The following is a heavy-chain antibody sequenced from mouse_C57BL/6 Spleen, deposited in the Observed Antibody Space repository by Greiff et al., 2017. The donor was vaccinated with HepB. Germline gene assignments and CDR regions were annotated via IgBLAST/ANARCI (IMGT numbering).Heavy chain of an antibody. CDR2: INPYNGDT. CDR1: GYSFTGYF. J-gene: IGHJ1*03. Sequence: VQLQQSGPELVKPGDSVKISCKASGYSFTGYFMNWVMQSHGKSLEWIGRINPYNGDTFYNQKFKGKATLTVDKSSSTAHMELRSLTSEDSAVYYCARNYGSSYLGYFDVWGTGTTVTVSS. V-gene: IGHV1-20*01. D-gene: IGHD1-1*01. CDR3: ARNYGSSYLGYFDV.